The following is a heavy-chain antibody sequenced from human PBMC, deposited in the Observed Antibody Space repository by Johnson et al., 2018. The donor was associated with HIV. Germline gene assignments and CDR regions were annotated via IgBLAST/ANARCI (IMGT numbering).Heavy chain of an antibody. D-gene: IGHD1-26*01. V-gene: IGHV3-7*01. CDR3: ARRDSGSLSFDL. J-gene: IGHJ3*01. CDR1: TFTFSSYW. Sequence: VQLVESGGGLVQPGGSLRLSCAASTFTFSSYWMSWVRQAPGKGLEWVANIKQDGSEKYYVDSVKGRFTISRDNAKNSLYLQMNSLRAEDTAVYYCARRDSGSLSFDLWGQGTMVTVSS. CDR2: IKQDGSEK.